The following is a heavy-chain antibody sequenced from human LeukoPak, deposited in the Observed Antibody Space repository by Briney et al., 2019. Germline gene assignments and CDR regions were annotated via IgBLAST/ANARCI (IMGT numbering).Heavy chain of an antibody. V-gene: IGHV3-23*01. CDR1: GFTFSSYA. CDR2: ISGSGGST. Sequence: GGSLRLSCAASGFTFSSYAMSWVRQAPGKGLEWVSAISGSGGSTYYADSVKGRFTISRDNSKNTLYLQMNSLRAEDTAVYYCXXEPHDYGDYLAAFDIWGQGTMVTVSS. CDR3: XXEPHDYGDYLAAFDI. D-gene: IGHD4-17*01. J-gene: IGHJ3*02.